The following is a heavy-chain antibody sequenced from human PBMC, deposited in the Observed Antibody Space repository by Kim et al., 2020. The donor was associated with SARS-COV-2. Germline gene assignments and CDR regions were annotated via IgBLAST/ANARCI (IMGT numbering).Heavy chain of an antibody. D-gene: IGHD3-22*01. V-gene: IGHV4-39*01. CDR2: IYYSGST. CDR3: AASGYYYDSSGYFDDAFDI. J-gene: IGHJ3*02. CDR1: GGSISSSSYY. Sequence: SETLSLTCTVSGGSISSSSYYWGWIRQPPGKGLEWIGSIYYSGSTYYNPSLKSRVTISVDTSKNQFSLKLSSVTAADTAVYYCAASGYYYDSSGYFDDAFDIWGQGTMVTVSS.